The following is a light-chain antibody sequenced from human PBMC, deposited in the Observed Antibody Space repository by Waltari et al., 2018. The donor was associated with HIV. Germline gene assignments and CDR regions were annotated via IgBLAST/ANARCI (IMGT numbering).Light chain of an antibody. Sequence: QSALTQPASVSGSPGQSITISCTGTSSDVGGYNYVSWYQQHPGKAPKLMIYDVSYRPSGVSNRFSGSKSGNTASLTISGLQAEDEAGYYCSSYTSSSTLYVVFGGGTKLTVL. J-gene: IGLJ2*01. CDR3: SSYTSSSTLYVV. V-gene: IGLV2-14*01. CDR2: DVS. CDR1: SSDVGGYNY.